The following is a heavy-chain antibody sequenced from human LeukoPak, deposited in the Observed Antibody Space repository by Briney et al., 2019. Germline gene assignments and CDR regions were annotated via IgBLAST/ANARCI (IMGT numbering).Heavy chain of an antibody. CDR2: IKSDGSST. V-gene: IGHV3-74*01. J-gene: IGHJ4*02. CDR1: GFTFSDYW. Sequence: GGSLRLSCAASGFTFSDYWMHWVRQAPGKGLVWVSRIKSDGSSTTYADSAKGRFTISRDNAKDTLYLQMNSLRADDTAVYYCARGSGCSGGSCYPGRFDYWGQGTLVTVSS. D-gene: IGHD2-15*01. CDR3: ARGSGCSGGSCYPGRFDY.